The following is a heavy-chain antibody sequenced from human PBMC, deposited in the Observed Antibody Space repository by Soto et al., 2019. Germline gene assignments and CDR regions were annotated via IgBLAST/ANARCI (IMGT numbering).Heavy chain of an antibody. J-gene: IGHJ6*02. Sequence: GGSLRLSCAASGFTFSSYGMHWVRQAPGKGLEWVAVISYDGSNKYYADSVKGRFTISRDNSKNTLYLQMNSLRAEDTAVYYCAKGCGGLELCYYYYGMDVWGQGTTVTVSS. V-gene: IGHV3-30*18. CDR2: ISYDGSNK. CDR3: AKGCGGLELCYYYYGMDV. D-gene: IGHD2-21*01. CDR1: GFTFSSYG.